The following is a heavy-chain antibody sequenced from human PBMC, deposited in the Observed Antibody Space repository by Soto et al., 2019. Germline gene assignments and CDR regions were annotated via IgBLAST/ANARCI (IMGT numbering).Heavy chain of an antibody. Sequence: PGGSLRLSCAASGFSFSGSDMHWGRQASGKGLEWVGRVRSKANTYATSYAASVKGRFTISRDDSKNKVYLQMISLKTEDSAVYYCTRQGCTDGYNWGFDSWGQGTRVTVSS. D-gene: IGHD5-12*01. J-gene: IGHJ4*02. CDR1: GFSFSGSD. V-gene: IGHV3-73*01. CDR2: VRSKANTYAT. CDR3: TRQGCTDGYNWGFDS.